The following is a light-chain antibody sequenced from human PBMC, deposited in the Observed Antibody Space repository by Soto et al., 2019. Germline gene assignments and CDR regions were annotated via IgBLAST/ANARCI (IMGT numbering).Light chain of an antibody. CDR2: EVS. Sequence: QSALTQPASVSGSPGQSITISCTGTSSDIGTYNYVSWYQQHPGKVPKLMIYEVSHRPSGVSNRFSGSKSGNTASLAISGLQAEGEADYYCSSYTTSSTQVFGGGTKVTVL. CDR3: SSYTTSSTQV. J-gene: IGLJ3*02. CDR1: SSDIGTYNY. V-gene: IGLV2-14*01.